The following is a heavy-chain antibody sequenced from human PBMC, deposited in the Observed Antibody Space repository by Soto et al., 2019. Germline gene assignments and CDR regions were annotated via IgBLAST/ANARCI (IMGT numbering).Heavy chain of an antibody. Sequence: QVQLQQWGAGLLRPSETLSLTCGVYCGSFSDYYWSWIRQTPGKGLEWIGEINQSGDTNYSPSLKSPVTISIDTSKNDFSLRLTSVTGADTAVYYCERGGRPLKCFDPWGQGILVTVSS. D-gene: IGHD6-6*01. CDR3: ERGGRPLKCFDP. V-gene: IGHV4-34*01. CDR2: INQSGDT. J-gene: IGHJ5*02. CDR1: CGSFSDYY.